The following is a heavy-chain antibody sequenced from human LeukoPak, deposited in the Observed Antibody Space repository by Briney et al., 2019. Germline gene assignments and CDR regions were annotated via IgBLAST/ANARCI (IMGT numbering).Heavy chain of an antibody. CDR1: GFTFSSYA. D-gene: IGHD5-24*01. CDR2: ISGSGSYI. Sequence: GGSLRLSCAASGFTFSSYAMNWVRQAPGKGLEWVSYISGSGSYIYYADSVKGRFTISRDNGKNSLYLQMNSLRAEDTAVYYCAMATDSYQFDYWGQGTLVTVSS. CDR3: AMATDSYQFDY. V-gene: IGHV3-21*01. J-gene: IGHJ4*02.